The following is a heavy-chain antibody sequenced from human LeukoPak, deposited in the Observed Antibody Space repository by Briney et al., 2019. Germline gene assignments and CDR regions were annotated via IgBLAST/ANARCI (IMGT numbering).Heavy chain of an antibody. J-gene: IGHJ4*02. D-gene: IGHD3-22*01. CDR3: ARDLFSFYYDSSGYCDY. CDR1: GFNFGDYY. CDR2: ISSSGHNI. Sequence: GGSLRLSCVASGFNFGDYYMNWFRQAPGKGLEWLCFISSSGHNILYTDSVKGRFTVSRDNAKKTVFHQMNSLRAEDTAVYYCARDLFSFYYDSSGYCDYWGPGTRVTVSS. V-gene: IGHV3-11*01.